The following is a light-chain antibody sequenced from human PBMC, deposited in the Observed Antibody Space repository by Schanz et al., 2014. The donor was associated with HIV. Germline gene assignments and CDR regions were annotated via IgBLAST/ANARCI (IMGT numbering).Light chain of an antibody. Sequence: EIVMTQSPATLSVSPGERATLSCRASQGVSSSLDWYQQRPGQPPRLLIMRASTRAPGIPARFRGSGSGTEFTLTISSLQSEDFAVYYCQQYNDWPPITFGQGTRLEIK. CDR2: RAS. J-gene: IGKJ5*01. V-gene: IGKV3-15*01. CDR3: QQYNDWPPIT. CDR1: QGVSSS.